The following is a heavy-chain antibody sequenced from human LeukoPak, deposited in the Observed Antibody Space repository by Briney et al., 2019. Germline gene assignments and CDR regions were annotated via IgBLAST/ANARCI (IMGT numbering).Heavy chain of an antibody. CDR3: AREPRYGGALYYFDY. D-gene: IGHD4-23*01. Sequence: ASVKVSCKASGYTFTSYYMHWLRQAPGQGLEWMGLINPSGGSTSYAQKFQGRVTMTRDTSTSTVYMELSSLRSEDTAVYYCAREPRYGGALYYFDYWGQGTLVTVSS. CDR2: INPSGGST. J-gene: IGHJ4*02. CDR1: GYTFTSYY. V-gene: IGHV1-46*01.